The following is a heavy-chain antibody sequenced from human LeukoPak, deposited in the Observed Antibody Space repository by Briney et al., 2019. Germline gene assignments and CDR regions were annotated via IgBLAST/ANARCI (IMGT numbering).Heavy chain of an antibody. D-gene: IGHD3-10*01. V-gene: IGHV3-74*01. CDR3: ARTVPGYFFDY. CDR2: INSDGSST. Sequence: GGSLRLSCAASGFTFSSYWMHWVRQAPGKGLVWVSRINSDGSSTSYADSVKGRFTISRDNAKNALYLQMNSLRAEDTAVYYCARTVPGYFFDYWGQGTLVTVSS. J-gene: IGHJ4*02. CDR1: GFTFSSYW.